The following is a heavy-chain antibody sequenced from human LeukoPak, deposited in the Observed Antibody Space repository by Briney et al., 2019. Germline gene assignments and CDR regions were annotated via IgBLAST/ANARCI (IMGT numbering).Heavy chain of an antibody. V-gene: IGHV4-61*02. CDR2: IYTSGST. J-gene: IGHJ4*02. Sequence: SQTLSLTCTVSGGSISSGSYYWSWIRQPAGKGLEWIGRIYTSGSTNYNPSLKSRVTISVDTSKNQFSLKLSSVTAADTAVYYCARRARGYSGYDYRFSYFDYWGQGTLVTVSS. CDR3: ARRARGYSGYDYRFSYFDY. CDR1: GGSISSGSYY. D-gene: IGHD5-12*01.